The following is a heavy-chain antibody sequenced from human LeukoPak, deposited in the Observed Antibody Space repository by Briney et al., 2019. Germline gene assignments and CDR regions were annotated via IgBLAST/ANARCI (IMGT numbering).Heavy chain of an antibody. CDR1: GFTFSSFT. CDR2: ISSSSSFL. CDR3: AKYAIAAAKYFFDY. D-gene: IGHD6-6*01. V-gene: IGHV3-21*01. Sequence: PGGSLRLSCAASGFTFSSFTMNWVRQAPGKGLEWVSSISSSSSFLYYADSVKGRFTISRDNAKNSLDLQMDSLRAEDTAVYYCAKYAIAAAKYFFDYWGQGTLVTVSP. J-gene: IGHJ4*02.